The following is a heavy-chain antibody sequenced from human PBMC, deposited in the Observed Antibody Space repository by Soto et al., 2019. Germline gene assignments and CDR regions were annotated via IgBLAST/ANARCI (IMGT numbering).Heavy chain of an antibody. D-gene: IGHD1-1*01. J-gene: IGHJ4*02. CDR3: ARGRYGDY. CDR2: ISAHNGNT. V-gene: IGHV1-18*01. CDR1: GYAFTTYG. Sequence: QVHLVQSGAEVKKPGASVKVSCQGSGYAFTTYGITWVRQAPGQGLEWMGWISAHNGNTNYAQKLQGRVTVTRDTSTSTAYMELMSLTYDDTAVYYCARGRYGDYWGQGALVTVSP.